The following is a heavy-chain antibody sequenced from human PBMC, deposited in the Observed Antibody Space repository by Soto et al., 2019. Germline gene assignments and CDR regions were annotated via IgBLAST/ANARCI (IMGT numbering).Heavy chain of an antibody. CDR3: ARDRNIVATIYNYYGMDV. D-gene: IGHD5-12*01. CDR1: GGTFSSYA. J-gene: IGHJ6*02. CDR2: IIPIFGTA. Sequence: SVKVSCKASGGTFSSYAISWVRQAPGQGLEWMGGIIPIFGTANYAQKFQGRVTITADESTSTAYMELSSLRSEDTAVYYCARDRNIVATIYNYYGMDVWVQVTTVTVSS. V-gene: IGHV1-69*13.